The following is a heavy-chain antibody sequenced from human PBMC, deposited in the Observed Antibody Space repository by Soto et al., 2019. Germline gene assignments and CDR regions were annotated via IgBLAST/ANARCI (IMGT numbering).Heavy chain of an antibody. V-gene: IGHV4-31*03. D-gene: IGHD2-21*02. Sequence: SETLSLTCTVSGGSISSGGYYWSWIRQHPGKGLEWIGYIYYSGSTYYNPSLKSRVTISVDTSKNQFSLKLSSVTAADTAVYYCARDSALPRSYCGGDCYGFGYYYGMDVWGQGTTVTVSS. J-gene: IGHJ6*02. CDR3: ARDSALPRSYCGGDCYGFGYYYGMDV. CDR2: IYYSGST. CDR1: GGSISSGGYY.